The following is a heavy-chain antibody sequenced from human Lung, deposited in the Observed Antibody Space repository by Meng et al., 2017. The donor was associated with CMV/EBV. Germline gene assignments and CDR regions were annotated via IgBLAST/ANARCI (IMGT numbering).Heavy chain of an antibody. J-gene: IGHJ6*02. CDR3: TRDGSLVRLDV. D-gene: IGHD1-26*01. Sequence: SETLSRXCTVSGGSISSYYWSRIRQPPGKGLEWIGYIYYSGSTNYNPSLKSRVTISVDTSKNQFSLKLSSVTAADTAVYYCTRDGSLVRLDVWGQGTTVTVSS. CDR1: GGSISSYY. V-gene: IGHV4-59*01. CDR2: IYYSGST.